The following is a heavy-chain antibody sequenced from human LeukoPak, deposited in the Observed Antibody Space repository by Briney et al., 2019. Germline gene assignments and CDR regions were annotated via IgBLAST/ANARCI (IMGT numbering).Heavy chain of an antibody. D-gene: IGHD2-2*02. CDR1: GYTFTSYV. CDR3: ARDVVVVPAAISVFQKYIYYYGMDV. Sequence: ASVKVSCKASGYTFTSYVISWVRQAPGQGLEWMEWISAYNGNTNYAQKLQGRVTMTTDTSTSTAYMELRSLRSDDTAVYYCARDVVVVPAAISVFQKYIYYYGMDVWGQGTTVTVSS. CDR2: ISAYNGNT. V-gene: IGHV1-18*01. J-gene: IGHJ6*02.